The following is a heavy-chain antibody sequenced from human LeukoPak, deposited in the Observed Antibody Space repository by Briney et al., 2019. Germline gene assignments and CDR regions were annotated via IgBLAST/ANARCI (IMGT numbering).Heavy chain of an antibody. D-gene: IGHD3-10*01. V-gene: IGHV1-8*01. CDR2: MNPNSGNT. J-gene: IGHJ5*02. CDR3: ARGTLLWFGELLSGNWFDP. CDR1: GYTFTSYD. Sequence: ASVKVSCKASGYTFTSYDINWVRQDTGQGLEWMGWMNPNSGNTGYAQKFQGRVTMTRNTSISTAYMDLSSLRSEDTAVYYCARGTLLWFGELLSGNWFDPWGQGTLVTVSS.